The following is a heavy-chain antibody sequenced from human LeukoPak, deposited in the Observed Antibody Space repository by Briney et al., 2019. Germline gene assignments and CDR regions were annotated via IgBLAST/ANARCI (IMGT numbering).Heavy chain of an antibody. J-gene: IGHJ3*02. V-gene: IGHV1-69*13. CDR3: ARGRVRFKTFDI. CDR1: GGTFSSYA. CDR2: IIPIFGTA. D-gene: IGHD3-3*01. Sequence: ASVKVPCKASGGTFSSYAISWVRQAPGQGLEWMGGIIPIFGTANYAQKFQGRVTITADESTSTAYMELSSLRSEDTAVYYCARGRVRFKTFDIWGQGTMVTVSS.